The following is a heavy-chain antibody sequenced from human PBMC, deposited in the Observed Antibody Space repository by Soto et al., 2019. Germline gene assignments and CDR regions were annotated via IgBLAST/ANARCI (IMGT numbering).Heavy chain of an antibody. V-gene: IGHV1-8*01. CDR1: GYTFTSNY. Sequence: ASVKVSCKASGYTFTSNYMHWVRQAPGQGLEWMGLIHPNSGNTGNAQKFQGRVTMTRNTSISTAYMELSSLRSEDTAVYYCARGLFYYGMDVWGQGTTVTVSS. CDR2: IHPNSGNT. CDR3: ARGLFYYGMDV. J-gene: IGHJ6*02.